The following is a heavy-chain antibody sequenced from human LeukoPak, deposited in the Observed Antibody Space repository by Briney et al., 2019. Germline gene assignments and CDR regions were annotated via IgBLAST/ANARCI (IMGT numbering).Heavy chain of an antibody. CDR3: ARRTFGQTPFDP. CDR2: VYYNGYT. D-gene: IGHD1-1*01. CDR1: GYSISSGYY. Sequence: PSETLSLTCAVSGYSISSGYYWGWIRQPPGKGLEWIGSVYYNGYTYYNPSLKSRVTISVDTSKNQFSLKLTSVTAADTAVYYCARRTFGQTPFDPWGQGTLVTVSS. V-gene: IGHV4-38-2*01. J-gene: IGHJ5*02.